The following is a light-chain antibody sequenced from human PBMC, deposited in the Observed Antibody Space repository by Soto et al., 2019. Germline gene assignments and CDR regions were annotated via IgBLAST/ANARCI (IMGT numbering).Light chain of an antibody. J-gene: IGKJ3*01. CDR1: QGISSY. V-gene: IGKV1-8*01. Sequence: IRMTQSPSSFSASTGDRVTITCRASQGISSYLAWYQQKPGKAPKLLIYAASTLPSGVPSRFSGSGSGTDFTLTISCLQSEDFATYYCQQYYSYPRTFGPGTKVDIK. CDR3: QQYYSYPRT. CDR2: AAS.